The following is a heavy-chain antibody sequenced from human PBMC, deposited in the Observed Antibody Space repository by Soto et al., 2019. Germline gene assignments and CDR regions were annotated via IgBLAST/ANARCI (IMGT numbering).Heavy chain of an antibody. CDR3: ARQLRFLEWLVITHYYYGMDV. J-gene: IGHJ6*02. CDR2: IYYSGST. Sequence: SETLSLTCTVSGGSISSYYWSWIRQPPGMGLEWIGYIYYSGSTYYNPSLKSRVTISVDTSKNQFSLKLSSVTAADTAVYYCARQLRFLEWLVITHYYYGMDVWGPATTVTGSS. D-gene: IGHD3-3*01. V-gene: IGHV4-59*04. CDR1: GGSISSYY.